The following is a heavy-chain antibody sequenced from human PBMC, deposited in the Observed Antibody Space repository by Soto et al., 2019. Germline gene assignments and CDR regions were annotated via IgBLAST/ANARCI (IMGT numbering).Heavy chain of an antibody. CDR2: IIPIFGTA. D-gene: IGHD1-1*01. CDR1: GGGLKSRS. V-gene: IGHV1-69*06. Sequence: PVEVSSKASGGGLKSRSIWWGQQEPGKGLEWMGGIIPIFGTANYAQKFQGRVTMTEDTSTDTAYMELSSLRSEDTAVYYCATERYNWNHNDAFDIWGQGTMVTVSS. CDR3: ATERYNWNHNDAFDI. J-gene: IGHJ3*02.